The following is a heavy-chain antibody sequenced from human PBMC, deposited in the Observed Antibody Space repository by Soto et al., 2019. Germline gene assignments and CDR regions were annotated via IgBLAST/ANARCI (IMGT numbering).Heavy chain of an antibody. Sequence: QVPLVESGGGVVQPGRSLRLSCAASGFTFSYYDMHWVRQAPGEGLEWVAVISYDGRSQYYADSVKGRFIVSRDNSKKTLSLQMNSLRVEDMAVYYCAKVPRTTPGQTLRRGDYWGQGTLVTVSS. J-gene: IGHJ4*02. V-gene: IGHV3-30*18. CDR2: ISYDGRSQ. D-gene: IGHD4-17*01. CDR3: AKVPRTTPGQTLRRGDY. CDR1: GFTFSYYD.